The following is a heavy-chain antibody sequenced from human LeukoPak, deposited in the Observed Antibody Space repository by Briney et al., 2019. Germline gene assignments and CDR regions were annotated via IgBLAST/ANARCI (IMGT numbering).Heavy chain of an antibody. Sequence: GGSLRLSXASSGFTLSGHTINWVRQAPGKGLEWVSSMSSSGSFVYYADPVKGRFTISRDNAKNSLFLQMNSLRVEDTAVYYCARALGYCATSSCKHWYFDLWGRGTLVTVSS. V-gene: IGHV3-21*06. CDR1: GFTLSGHT. J-gene: IGHJ2*01. CDR2: MSSSGSFV. D-gene: IGHD2-8*01. CDR3: ARALGYCATSSCKHWYFDL.